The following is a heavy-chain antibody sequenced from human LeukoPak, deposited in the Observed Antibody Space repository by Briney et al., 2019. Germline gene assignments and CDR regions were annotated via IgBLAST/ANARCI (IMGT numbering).Heavy chain of an antibody. Sequence: EASVKVSCKASGYTFTSYAMNWVRQAPGQGLEWMGWINTNTGNPTYAQGFTGRFVFSLDTSVSTAYLQISSLKAEDTAVYYCARELHDFWSGYHYYYYYYMDVWGKGTTVTVSS. CDR1: GYTFTSYA. CDR3: ARELHDFWSGYHYYYYYYMDV. J-gene: IGHJ6*03. V-gene: IGHV7-4-1*02. CDR2: INTNTGNP. D-gene: IGHD3-3*01.